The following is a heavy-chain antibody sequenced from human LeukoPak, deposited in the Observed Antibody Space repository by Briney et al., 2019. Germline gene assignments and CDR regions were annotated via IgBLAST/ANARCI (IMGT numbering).Heavy chain of an antibody. V-gene: IGHV4-59*01. J-gene: IGHJ1*01. D-gene: IGHD7-27*01. CDR3: ARGYDINWGWQHFRN. CDR1: GCNIISYY. Sequence: PAETLTLTCTVSGCNIISYYWSWIRQPPGKGLEWLGYIYGSGCTNYNPSLKKRLIIFVGTYKKPFFLRLSSVTAADTAIYYCARGYDINWGWQHFRNWGLGTLVIVSS. CDR2: IYGSGCT.